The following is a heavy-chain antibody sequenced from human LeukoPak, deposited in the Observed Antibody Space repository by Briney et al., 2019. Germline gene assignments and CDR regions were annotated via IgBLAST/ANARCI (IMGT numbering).Heavy chain of an antibody. CDR1: GFTFSDYA. CDR2: ISGSGGST. D-gene: IGHD3-10*01. Sequence: GGSLRLSCAASGFTFSDYAMSWVRQAPGKGLEWVSAISGSGGSTYYADSVKGRFTISRDNSKNTLYLQVNSLRAEDTAVYYCAKRRADYYGSGRGLNYFDYWGQGTLVTVSS. V-gene: IGHV3-23*01. J-gene: IGHJ4*02. CDR3: AKRRADYYGSGRGLNYFDY.